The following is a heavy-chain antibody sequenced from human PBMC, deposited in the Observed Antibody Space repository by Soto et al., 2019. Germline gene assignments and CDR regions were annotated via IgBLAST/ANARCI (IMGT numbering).Heavy chain of an antibody. D-gene: IGHD2-2*01. V-gene: IGHV3-48*02. J-gene: IGHJ6*02. CDR1: GFTFSSYS. CDR3: ASDCSSTSCYYYYYCMDV. CDR2: ISSSSSTI. Sequence: GGSLRLTCAASGFTFSSYSMNWVRQAPGKGLEWVSYISSSSSTIYYADSVKGRFTISRVNAKNSLYLQMNSLRDEDTAVYYCASDCSSTSCYYYYYCMDVWGQGTTVTVSS.